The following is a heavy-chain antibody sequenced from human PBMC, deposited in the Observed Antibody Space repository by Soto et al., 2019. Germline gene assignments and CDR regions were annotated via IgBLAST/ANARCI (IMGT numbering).Heavy chain of an antibody. D-gene: IGHD3-22*01. V-gene: IGHV1-69*02. CDR3: ARVPKYYYDSSGAFDI. J-gene: IGHJ3*02. CDR2: IIPILGIA. CDR1: GGTFSSYT. Sequence: ASVKVSCKASGGTFSSYTISWVRQAPGQGLEWMGRIIPILGIANYAQKFQGRVTITADKSTSTAYMELSSLRSEDTAVYYCARVPKYYYDSSGAFDIWGQGTMVTVSS.